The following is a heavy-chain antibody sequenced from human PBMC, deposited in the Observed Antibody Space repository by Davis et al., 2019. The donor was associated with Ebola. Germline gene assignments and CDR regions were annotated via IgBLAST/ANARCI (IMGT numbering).Heavy chain of an antibody. Sequence: PGGSLRLSCAASGFTFSSYSMNWVRQAPGKGLEWVSSISSSSSYIYYADSVKGRFTISRDNAKNSLYLQMNSLRAEDTAVYYCARLRTRATDAFDIWGQGTMVTVSS. CDR3: ARLRTRATDAFDI. J-gene: IGHJ3*02. CDR1: GFTFSSYS. V-gene: IGHV3-21*01. CDR2: ISSSSSYI. D-gene: IGHD1-1*01.